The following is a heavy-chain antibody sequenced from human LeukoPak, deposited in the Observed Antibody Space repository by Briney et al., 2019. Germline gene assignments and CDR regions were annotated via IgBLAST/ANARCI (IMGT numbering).Heavy chain of an antibody. Sequence: SETLSLTCTVSGGSISTEYWSWIRQSAGKGPERIGRISTSGSSSYNPSLRSRATISIDKSKNWFSLKLSSVTAADTAIYYCARDSFDAFHIWGQGTMVTVSS. CDR3: ARDSFDAFHI. V-gene: IGHV4-4*07. J-gene: IGHJ3*02. CDR1: GGSISTEY. D-gene: IGHD2-2*01. CDR2: ISTSGSS.